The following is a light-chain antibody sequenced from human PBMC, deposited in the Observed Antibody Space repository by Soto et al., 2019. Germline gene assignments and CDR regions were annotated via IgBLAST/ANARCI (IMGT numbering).Light chain of an antibody. CDR3: SSYTRSDTVV. CDR2: DVS. V-gene: IGLV2-14*01. CDR1: SSDVVTYNY. Sequence: QSALTQPASVSESPGQSITISCTGTSSDVVTYNYVSWYQQHPGKAPKLMIYDVSNRPSGVSNRFSGSKSGNTASLTISGLQAEDEADYYCSSYTRSDTVVFGGGTKLTVL. J-gene: IGLJ2*01.